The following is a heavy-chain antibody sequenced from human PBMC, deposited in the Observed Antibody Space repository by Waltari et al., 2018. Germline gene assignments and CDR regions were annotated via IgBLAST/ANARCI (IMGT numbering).Heavy chain of an antibody. Sequence: VQLQESGPRLVKASETLSLTCTAFGTSITNYYWSWIRQPPGKGMEYIGYISYSGSNYYNASLDCRVTMSGDTSKHQFSLKRTSVTAADTAVYYCARVMGHFDFWGQGTLVTVSP. CDR3: ARVMGHFDF. V-gene: IGHV4-59*01. CDR2: ISYSGSN. J-gene: IGHJ4*02. CDR1: GTSITNYY.